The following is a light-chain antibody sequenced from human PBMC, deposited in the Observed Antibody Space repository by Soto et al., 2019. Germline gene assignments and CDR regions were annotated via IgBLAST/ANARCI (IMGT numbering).Light chain of an antibody. CDR1: TSNIGSNT. Sequence: QSVLTQTPSASGTPGQRVTISCSGSTSNIGSNTVNWYQVLPGAAPKLLIYGNDRRPSGVPDRFSGSRSGTSTSLAISGLQSEDEADYYCAVWDGSLKQYVFGAGTKVTVL. CDR3: AVWDGSLKQYV. CDR2: GND. V-gene: IGLV1-44*01. J-gene: IGLJ1*01.